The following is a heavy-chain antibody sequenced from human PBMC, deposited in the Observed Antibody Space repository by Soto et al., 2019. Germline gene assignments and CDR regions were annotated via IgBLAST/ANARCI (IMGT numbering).Heavy chain of an antibody. D-gene: IGHD1-1*01. Sequence: VQLQQWGTGLLTPSETLSLTCAVYGDSFNYYYWTWIRQAPGKGLEWIGEIDHSGRTNCNPSVKSRITISEDTSKNQFSLKLNSVTAADTAVYYCVRGSWAGRFDHCGQGTPVTVSS. CDR3: VRGSWAGRFDH. J-gene: IGHJ4*02. CDR2: IDHSGRT. V-gene: IGHV4-34*01. CDR1: GDSFNYYY.